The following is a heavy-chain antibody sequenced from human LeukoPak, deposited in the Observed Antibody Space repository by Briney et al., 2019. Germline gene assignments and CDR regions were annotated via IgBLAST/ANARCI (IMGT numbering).Heavy chain of an antibody. V-gene: IGHV4-39*07. CDR1: GGSISSSSYY. CDR2: IYYSGST. J-gene: IGHJ6*02. D-gene: IGHD5-18*01. CDR3: ARGAAMDKDYYYGMDV. Sequence: PSETLSLTCTVSGGSISSSSYYWGWIRQPPGKGLEWIGSIYYSGSTYYNPSLRSRVTISVDTSKNQFSLKLSSVTAADTAVYYCARGAAMDKDYYYGMDVWGQGNTVTVSS.